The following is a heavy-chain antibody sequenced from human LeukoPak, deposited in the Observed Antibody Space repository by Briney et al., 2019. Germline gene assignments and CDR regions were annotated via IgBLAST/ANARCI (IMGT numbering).Heavy chain of an antibody. V-gene: IGHV4-34*01. CDR3: ARVDTRGAFDI. D-gene: IGHD1-26*01. J-gene: IGHJ3*02. Sequence: GSLRLSCAASGFTFSSYSMNWVRQAPGKGLEWIGEINHSGSTNYNPSLKSRVTISVDTSKNQFSLKLSSVTAADTAVYYCARVDTRGAFDIWGQGTMVTVSS. CDR2: INHSGST. CDR1: GFTFSSYS.